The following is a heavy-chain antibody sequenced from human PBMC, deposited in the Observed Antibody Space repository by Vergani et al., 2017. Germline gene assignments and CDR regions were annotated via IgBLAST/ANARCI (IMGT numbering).Heavy chain of an antibody. CDR1: GGSISSGDYY. D-gene: IGHD5-24*01. CDR2: IYYSGST. V-gene: IGHV4-30-4*08. CDR3: AKSGWLQHFGAHYFDS. J-gene: IGHJ4*02. Sequence: QVQLQESGPGLVKPSQTLSLTCTVSGGSISSGDYYWSWIRQPPGKGLEWIGYIYYSGSTYYNPSLKSRVTISVDTSKNQFSLKLSSVTAADTAVYYCAKSGWLQHFGAHYFDSWGQGILVTVSS.